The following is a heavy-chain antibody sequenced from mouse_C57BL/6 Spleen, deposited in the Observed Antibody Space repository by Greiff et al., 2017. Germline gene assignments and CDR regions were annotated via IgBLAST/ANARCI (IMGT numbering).Heavy chain of an antibody. Sequence: EVKLMESGGGLVQPGGSLKLSCAASGFTFSDYYMYWVRPTPEKRLEWVAYISNGGGSNYYPDTVKGRFTISRDNAKNTLYLQMSRLNSEDTAMYYCARGGLYYYGSSYASGFAYWGQGTLVTVSA. J-gene: IGHJ3*01. V-gene: IGHV5-12*01. CDR2: ISNGGGSN. CDR1: GFTFSDYY. CDR3: ARGGLYYYGSSYASGFAY. D-gene: IGHD1-1*01.